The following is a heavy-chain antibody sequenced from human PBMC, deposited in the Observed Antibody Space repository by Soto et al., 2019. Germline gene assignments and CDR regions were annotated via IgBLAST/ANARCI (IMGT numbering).Heavy chain of an antibody. Sequence: SETLSLTCTVSGGSISSYYWSWIRQPPGKGLEWIGYIYYSGSTNYNPSLKSRVTISVDTSKNQFSLKLSSVTAADTAVYYCARSRTGASFDYWGQGILVTVSS. CDR1: GGSISSYY. J-gene: IGHJ4*02. CDR2: IYYSGST. D-gene: IGHD7-27*01. V-gene: IGHV4-59*01. CDR3: ARSRTGASFDY.